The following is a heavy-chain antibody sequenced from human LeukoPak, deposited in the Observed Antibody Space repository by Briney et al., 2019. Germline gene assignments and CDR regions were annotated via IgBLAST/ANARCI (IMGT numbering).Heavy chain of an antibody. V-gene: IGHV1-69*04. Sequence: SVKVSCKASGGTFSSSAISWVRQAPGQGLELMGRIIPILGIANYPQKFQGRVTITADKSTSTAYMELSTLRSEDTAVYYCAREPTGFYYDSSGYLHAFDIWGQGTMVTVSS. J-gene: IGHJ3*02. CDR2: IIPILGIA. CDR1: GGTFSSSA. CDR3: AREPTGFYYDSSGYLHAFDI. D-gene: IGHD3-22*01.